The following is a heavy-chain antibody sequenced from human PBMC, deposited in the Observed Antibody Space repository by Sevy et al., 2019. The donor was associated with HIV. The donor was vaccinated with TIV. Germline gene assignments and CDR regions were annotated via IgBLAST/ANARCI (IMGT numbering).Heavy chain of an antibody. CDR1: GFSYSSYG. V-gene: IGHV3-30*02. J-gene: IGHJ4*02. CDR2: IQYDGSNK. D-gene: IGHD2-21*01. Sequence: GGSLRLSCAASGFSYSSYGMHWVRQAPGKGLEWVAYIQYDGSNKDYADSVKGRFTISRDNSKNTLDLQINSLRVEDTSVYYWVKEGGGEGGDHWGQGTLVTVSS. CDR3: VKEGGGEGGDH.